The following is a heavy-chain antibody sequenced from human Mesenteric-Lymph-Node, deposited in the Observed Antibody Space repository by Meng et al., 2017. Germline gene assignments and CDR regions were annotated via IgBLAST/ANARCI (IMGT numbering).Heavy chain of an antibody. V-gene: IGHV1-69*01. J-gene: IGHJ4*02. CDR3: ARDRDSGSYFDY. CDR1: GGTFSSYA. D-gene: IGHD1-26*01. CDR2: IIPIFGTA. Sequence: QVQLVQSGAGVRKPWSSVTVSFKASGGTFSSYAISWVRQAPGQGLEWMGGIIPIFGTANYAQKFQGRVTITADESTSTDYMELSSLRSEDTAVYYCARDRDSGSYFDYWGQGTLVTVSS.